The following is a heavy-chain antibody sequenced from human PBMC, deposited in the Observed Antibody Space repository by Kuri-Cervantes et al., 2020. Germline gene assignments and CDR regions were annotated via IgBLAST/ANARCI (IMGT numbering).Heavy chain of an antibody. V-gene: IGHV7-4-1*02. CDR2: INTNTGNP. Sequence: ASVKVSCKASGYTFTSYAMNWVRQAPGQGLEWMGWINTNTGNPTYAQGFTGRFVFSLDTSVSTAYLQISSLKASDTAMYYCARLETEGSVVVVPHDYWGQGTLVTVSS. CDR1: GYTFTSYA. J-gene: IGHJ4*02. CDR3: ARLETEGSVVVVPHDY. D-gene: IGHD2-2*01.